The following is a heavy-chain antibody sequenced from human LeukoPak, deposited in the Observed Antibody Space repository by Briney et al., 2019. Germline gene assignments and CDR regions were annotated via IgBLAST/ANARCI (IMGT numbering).Heavy chain of an antibody. CDR2: SSYNGNT. D-gene: IGHD2-2*01. V-gene: IGHV1-18*01. Sequence: ASVKVSCKACGYIFTSYGISWVRQAPGQGLEWMGWSSYNGNTNYAQKLQGRVTMTTGTSTSTAYMELRSLRSDDTAVYYCARDSLIPPARSLDYWGQGTLVTVSS. CDR1: GYIFTSYG. J-gene: IGHJ4*02. CDR3: ARDSLIPPARSLDY.